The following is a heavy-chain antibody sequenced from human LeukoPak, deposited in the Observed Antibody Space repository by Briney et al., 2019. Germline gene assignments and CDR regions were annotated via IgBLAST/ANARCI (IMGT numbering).Heavy chain of an antibody. CDR1: GFTFSNAW. Sequence: GGSLRLSCAASGFTFSNAWKSWVRQAPGKGLEWVGRIKSKTDGGTTDYAAPVKGRFTISRDDSKNTLYLQMNSLKTEDTAVYYCTLSGYSYGMFDYWGQGTLVTVSS. V-gene: IGHV3-15*01. J-gene: IGHJ4*02. CDR3: TLSGYSYGMFDY. D-gene: IGHD5-18*01. CDR2: IKSKTDGGTT.